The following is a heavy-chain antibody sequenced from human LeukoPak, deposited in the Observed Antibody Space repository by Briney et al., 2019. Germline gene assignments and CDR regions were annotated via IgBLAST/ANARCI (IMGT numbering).Heavy chain of an antibody. CDR3: ASTPDCSGGSCYFDY. CDR1: GCTFTSYG. V-gene: IGHV1-18*01. D-gene: IGHD2-15*01. CDR2: ISAYNGNT. J-gene: IGHJ4*02. Sequence: ASVKVSCKASGCTFTSYGISWVRQAPGQGLEWMGWISAYNGNTNYAQKLQGRVTMTTDTSTSTAYMELRSLRSDDTAVYYCASTPDCSGGSCYFDYWGQGTLVTVSS.